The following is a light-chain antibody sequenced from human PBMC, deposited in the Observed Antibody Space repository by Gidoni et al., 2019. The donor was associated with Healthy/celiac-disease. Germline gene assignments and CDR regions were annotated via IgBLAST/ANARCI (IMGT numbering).Light chain of an antibody. CDR2: LGS. CDR1: QSLLHSNGYNY. Sequence: DLVMTQSPLSLPVTPGEPSSIPCRSIQSLLHSNGYNYLDWYLQKPGQSPQLLIYLGSNRASGVPDRFSGSGSGTDVTLKISRVEAEDVGVYYCMQALQTPWTFGQGTKVEIK. V-gene: IGKV2-28*01. CDR3: MQALQTPWT. J-gene: IGKJ1*01.